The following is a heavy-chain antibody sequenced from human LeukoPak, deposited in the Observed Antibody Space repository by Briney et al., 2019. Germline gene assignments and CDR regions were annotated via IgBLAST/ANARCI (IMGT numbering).Heavy chain of an antibody. CDR3: AKDWGDD. CDR1: GFTFDDYA. J-gene: IGHJ4*02. D-gene: IGHD3-16*01. Sequence: PGGSLRLSCAASGFTFDDYAMHWVRQAPGKGLEWVYADSVKGRFTISRDNSKNTLYLQMNSLRAEDTAIYYCAKDWGDDWGQGNLVTVSS. V-gene: IGHV3-9*01.